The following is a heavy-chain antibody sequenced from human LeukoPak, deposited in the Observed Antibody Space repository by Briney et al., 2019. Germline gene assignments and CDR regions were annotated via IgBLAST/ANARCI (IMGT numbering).Heavy chain of an antibody. CDR2: ISSSGSNI. CDR3: ARVGLGYDAFDI. Sequence: PGGSLRLSCAASGFTFSVYYMSWFRQAPGKGLEWVSYISSSGSNIYFADSVKGRFTISRDNAKNSLSLQMNSLRAEDTAVYYCARVGLGYDAFDIWGQGTMVTVSS. D-gene: IGHD6-19*01. J-gene: IGHJ3*02. CDR1: GFTFSVYY. V-gene: IGHV3-11*01.